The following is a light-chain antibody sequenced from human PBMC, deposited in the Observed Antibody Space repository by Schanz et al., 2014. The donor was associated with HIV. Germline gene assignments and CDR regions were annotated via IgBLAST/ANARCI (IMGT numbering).Light chain of an antibody. CDR3: TSFSSSGHLL. CDR1: SSDVGSYNL. Sequence: QSVLTQPASVSGSPGQSITISCTGTSSDVGSYNLGSCYQQHPGKAPKLMIYEVSKRPSGVPDRFSGSKSGNTASLTISGLQAEDEADYFCTSFSSSGHLLFGGGTKLTVL. V-gene: IGLV2-14*02. CDR2: EVS. J-gene: IGLJ2*01.